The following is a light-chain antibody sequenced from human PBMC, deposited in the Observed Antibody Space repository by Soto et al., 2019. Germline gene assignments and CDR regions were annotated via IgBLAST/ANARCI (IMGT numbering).Light chain of an antibody. Sequence: EIVLTQSPGTLSLSPGERATLSCRASQSVSSSYLAWYQQKPGQAPRLLIYGASSRATGIPDRFSGSGSGPEFTLTISSLQSEDFAVYYCQQYNNWPRTFGQGTKVDIK. CDR3: QQYNNWPRT. CDR2: GAS. CDR1: QSVSSSY. V-gene: IGKV3-20*01. J-gene: IGKJ1*01.